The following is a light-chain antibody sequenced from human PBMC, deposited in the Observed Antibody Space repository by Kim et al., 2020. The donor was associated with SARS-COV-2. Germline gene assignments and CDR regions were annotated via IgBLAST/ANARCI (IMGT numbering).Light chain of an antibody. Sequence: GRRVTISCSGRTSNLDSNYVYWHQQLPGTAPKPLIFSNNQRPSGVPDRFSGSKSGTPASLAISGLRSADEADYYCAVWDDSLNGWVFGGGTQLTVL. CDR3: AVWDDSLNGWV. J-gene: IGLJ3*02. V-gene: IGLV1-47*02. CDR1: TSNLDSNY. CDR2: SNN.